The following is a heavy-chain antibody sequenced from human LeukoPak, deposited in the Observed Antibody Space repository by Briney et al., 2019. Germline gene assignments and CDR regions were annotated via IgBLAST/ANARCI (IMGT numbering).Heavy chain of an antibody. D-gene: IGHD2-2*01. V-gene: IGHV4-34*01. Sequence: SETLSLTCAVYGGSFSGYYWSWIRQPPGKGLEWIGEINHSGSTNYNPSLKSRVTISVDTSKNQFSLKLSSVTAADTAVYYCARNGRVVPAATYYYYYVDVWGKGTTVTVSS. J-gene: IGHJ6*03. CDR2: INHSGST. CDR3: ARNGRVVPAATYYYYYVDV. CDR1: GGSFSGYY.